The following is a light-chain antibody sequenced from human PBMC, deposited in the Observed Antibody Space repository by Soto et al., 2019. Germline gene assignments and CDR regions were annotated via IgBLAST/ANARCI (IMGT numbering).Light chain of an antibody. Sequence: EIVMTQSPVTLSVSPGERATLSCRASQSVSSNLAWYQRKPGQAPSLLIYGAFTRATGIPARFSGTGSGTEFTLTISSMQSADFALYYCQQYHDWPLTFGQGTKVDIK. J-gene: IGKJ1*01. V-gene: IGKV3-15*01. CDR1: QSVSSN. CDR3: QQYHDWPLT. CDR2: GAF.